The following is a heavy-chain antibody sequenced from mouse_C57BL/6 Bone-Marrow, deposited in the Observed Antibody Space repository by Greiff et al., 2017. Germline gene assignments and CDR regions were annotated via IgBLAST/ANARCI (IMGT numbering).Heavy chain of an antibody. V-gene: IGHV1-55*01. CDR2: IYPGSGST. CDR3: AKSPYYGSSYGYAMDY. CDR1: GYTFTSYW. J-gene: IGHJ4*01. Sequence: QVQLQQPGAELVKPGASVKMSCKASGYTFTSYWITWVKQRPGQGLEWIGDIYPGSGSTNYNEKFKSKATLTVDTSSSTAYMQLSSLTSEDSAVYYGAKSPYYGSSYGYAMDYWGQGTSVTVSS. D-gene: IGHD1-1*01.